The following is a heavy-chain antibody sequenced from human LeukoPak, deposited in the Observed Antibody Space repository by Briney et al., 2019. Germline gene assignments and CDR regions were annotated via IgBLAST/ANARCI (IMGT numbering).Heavy chain of an antibody. Sequence: PGRSLRLSCAASGFTFSSYSMNWVRQAPGKGLEWVSSISSSSSYIYYADSVKGRFTISRDNAKNSLYLQMNSLRAEDTAVYYCARDCSGGSCYSEYWGQGTLVTVSS. CDR3: ARDCSGGSCYSEY. D-gene: IGHD2-15*01. CDR2: ISSSSSYI. CDR1: GFTFSSYS. J-gene: IGHJ4*03. V-gene: IGHV3-21*01.